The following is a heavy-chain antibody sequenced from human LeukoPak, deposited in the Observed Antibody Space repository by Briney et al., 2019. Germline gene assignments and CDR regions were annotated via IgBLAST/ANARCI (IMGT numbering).Heavy chain of an antibody. V-gene: IGHV4-4*07. J-gene: IGHJ4*02. CDR1: GGSISSYY. CDR3: ARESIGSGSYYNQPTYYFDY. Sequence: PSETLSLTCTVSGGSISSYYWSWIRQPAGKGLEWIGRIYTSGSTNYNPSLKSRVTMSVDTSKNQFSLKLSSVTAADTAVYYCARESIGSGSYYNQPTYYFDYWGQGTLVTVSS. D-gene: IGHD3-10*01. CDR2: IYTSGST.